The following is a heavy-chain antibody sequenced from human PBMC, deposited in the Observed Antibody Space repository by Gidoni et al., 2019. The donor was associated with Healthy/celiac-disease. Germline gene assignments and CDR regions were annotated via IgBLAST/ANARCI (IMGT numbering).Heavy chain of an antibody. D-gene: IGHD3-10*01. CDR3: ARTLDYYGSGSYYNVG. V-gene: IGHV1-69*01. CDR2: IIPIFGTA. CDR1: GGTVSSYA. Sequence: QVQLVQSGEEVKKPGSSVKDYCKASGGTVSSYAISWVRQAPGKGLEWMGGIIPIFGTANYAQKFHGRVTITADESTSTAYMELSSLRSEDTAVYYCARTLDYYGSGSYYNVGWGQGTLVTVSS. J-gene: IGHJ4*02.